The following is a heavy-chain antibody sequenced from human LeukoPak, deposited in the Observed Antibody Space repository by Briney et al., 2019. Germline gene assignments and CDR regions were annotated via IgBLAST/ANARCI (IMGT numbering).Heavy chain of an antibody. Sequence: PGGSLRLSCAASGFTFSSYAMSGVRQAPGKGLDWVSGIRGSGDITYYADSVKGQFTISRDNFKNPLYLQMNSLRAEDTAVYYCAKTRIVCTSVSCPGGGFDYWGHGTLVTVSS. J-gene: IGHJ4*01. V-gene: IGHV3-23*01. CDR3: AKTRIVCTSVSCPGGGFDY. D-gene: IGHD2-2*01. CDR1: GFTFSSYA. CDR2: IRGSGDIT.